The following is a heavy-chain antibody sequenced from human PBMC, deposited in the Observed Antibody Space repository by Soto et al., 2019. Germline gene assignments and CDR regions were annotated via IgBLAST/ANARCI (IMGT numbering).Heavy chain of an antibody. CDR1: GGSFSNYY. Sequence: QVQLQQWGAGLLKPSETLSLTCAVYGGSFSNYYWIWIRQPPGKGLEWIGDIIHSGGTNYNPSLTSRVTISVDTSKNQISLKLSSVTAADTAVYYCARKGSNYNYALDVWGQGTSVTVSS. CDR2: IIHSGGT. V-gene: IGHV4-34*12. CDR3: ARKGSNYNYALDV. J-gene: IGHJ6*02.